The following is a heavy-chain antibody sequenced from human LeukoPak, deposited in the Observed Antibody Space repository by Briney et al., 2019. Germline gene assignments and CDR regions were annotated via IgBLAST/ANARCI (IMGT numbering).Heavy chain of an antibody. D-gene: IGHD6-19*01. CDR2: ISSTSSYI. Sequence: GGSLRLSCAASRFTFSSYEMNWVRQAPGKGLEWVSSISSTSSYIYYADSVKGRFTISRDNAKNSMYLQMNSLRAEDTAVYYCARASIAVAAGLQYWGQGTLVTVSS. J-gene: IGHJ4*02. V-gene: IGHV3-21*01. CDR3: ARASIAVAAGLQY. CDR1: RFTFSSYE.